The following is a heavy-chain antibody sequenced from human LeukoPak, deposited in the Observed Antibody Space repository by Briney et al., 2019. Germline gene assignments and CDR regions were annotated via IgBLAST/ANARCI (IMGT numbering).Heavy chain of an antibody. CDR3: AKDMVEHCSDY. Sequence: GGSLRLSYAASGLIFSDEYMSWIRQAPGKGLEWVSYISNTADFIAYADSVKGRFTISRDNSKNTLYLQMNSLRVEDTAVYYCAKDMVEHCSDYWGQGTLVTVSS. CDR1: GLIFSDEY. D-gene: IGHD2-15*01. CDR2: ISNTADFI. V-gene: IGHV3-11*01. J-gene: IGHJ4*02.